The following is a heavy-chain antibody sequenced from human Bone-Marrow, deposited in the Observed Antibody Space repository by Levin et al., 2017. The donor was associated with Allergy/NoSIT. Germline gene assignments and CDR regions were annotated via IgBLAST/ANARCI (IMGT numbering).Heavy chain of an antibody. CDR1: GGSFSGYY. CDR2: INHSGST. J-gene: IGHJ6*03. V-gene: IGHV4-34*01. CDR3: AISPMVQGVRREKYYYYYYMDV. D-gene: IGHD3-10*01. Sequence: MSSETLSLTCAVYGGSFSGYYWSWIRQPPGKGLEWIGEINHSGSTNYNPSLKSRVTISVDTSKNQFSLKLSSVTAADTAVYYCAISPMVQGVRREKYYYYYYMDVWGKGTTVTVSS.